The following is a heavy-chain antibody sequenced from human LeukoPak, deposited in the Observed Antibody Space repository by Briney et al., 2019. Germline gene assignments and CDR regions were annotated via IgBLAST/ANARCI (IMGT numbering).Heavy chain of an antibody. CDR1: GGTFSRYA. D-gene: IGHD3-9*01. Sequence: ASVKVSCKASGGTFSRYAISWVRQAPGQGLEWMGGIIPFFGTANYAQKFQGRVTITADESTSTAYMELSSMRSEDTAVYYCARAPNYDILTGYYTGNWFDPWGQGTLVTVSS. V-gene: IGHV1-69*13. J-gene: IGHJ5*02. CDR3: ARAPNYDILTGYYTGNWFDP. CDR2: IIPFFGTA.